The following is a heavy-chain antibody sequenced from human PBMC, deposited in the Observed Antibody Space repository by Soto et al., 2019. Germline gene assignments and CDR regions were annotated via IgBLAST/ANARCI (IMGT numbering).Heavy chain of an antibody. D-gene: IGHD5-12*01. CDR2: IIPIFGTA. V-gene: IGHV1-69*13. CDR1: GGTFSSYA. Sequence: GASVKVSCKASGGTFSSYAISWVRQAPGQGLEWMGGIIPIFGTANYAQKFQGRVTITADDSTSTAYMELSSLRSEDTAVYYCARGRLSGYTQMFDYWGQGTLVTVSS. CDR3: ARGRLSGYTQMFDY. J-gene: IGHJ4*02.